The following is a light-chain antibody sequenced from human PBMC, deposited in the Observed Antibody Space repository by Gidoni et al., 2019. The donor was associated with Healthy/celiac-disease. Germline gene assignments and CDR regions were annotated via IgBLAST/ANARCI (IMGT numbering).Light chain of an antibody. J-gene: IGKJ2*01. Sequence: IVLTQYPGTLSLSTGERATLSCRASQSVSSSYLAWYQQKPGQAPRLLIYGAASRAAGIPDRFSGSGAGADFTLTISRLEPEDFAVYYCQQYSSSPPYTFXQXTKLEIK. V-gene: IGKV3-20*01. CDR1: QSVSSSY. CDR2: GAA. CDR3: QQYSSSPPYT.